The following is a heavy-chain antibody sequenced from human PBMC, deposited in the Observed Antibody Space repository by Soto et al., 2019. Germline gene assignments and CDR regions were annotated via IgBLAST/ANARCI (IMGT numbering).Heavy chain of an antibody. CDR3: ARERGIGRFDY. CDR1: GYTFTSYA. Sequence: ASVKVSCKASGYTFTSYAMHWVRQAPGQRLEWMGWINAGNGNTKYSQKFQGRVTITRDTSTSTAYMELSSLRSEDTAVYYCARERGIGRFDYWGQGTLVTVSS. J-gene: IGHJ4*02. V-gene: IGHV1-3*01. CDR2: INAGNGNT.